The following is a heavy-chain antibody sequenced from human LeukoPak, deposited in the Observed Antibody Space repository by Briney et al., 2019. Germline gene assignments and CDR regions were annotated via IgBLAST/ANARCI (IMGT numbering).Heavy chain of an antibody. D-gene: IGHD2-2*01. CDR3: ARDQGDIVVVPDAFDI. V-gene: IGHV1-18*04. Sequence: ASVKVSCKASGYTFTSYGISWVRQAPGQGLAWMGWISAYNGNTNYAQKLQGRVTMTTDTSTSTAYMELRSLRSDDTAVYYCARDQGDIVVVPDAFDIWGQGTMVTASS. J-gene: IGHJ3*02. CDR2: ISAYNGNT. CDR1: GYTFTSYG.